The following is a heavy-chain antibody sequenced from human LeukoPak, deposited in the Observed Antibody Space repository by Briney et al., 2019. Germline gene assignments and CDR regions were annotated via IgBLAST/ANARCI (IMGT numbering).Heavy chain of an antibody. J-gene: IGHJ3*02. V-gene: IGHV3-33*01. D-gene: IGHD3-10*01. CDR1: GFIFSTYG. Sequence: GGSLRLSCAASGFIFSTYGMHWVRQAPGKGLEWVAVIWADGSNKYYADSVRGRFAISRDNSKNTLYLQMNSLRVEDTAMYYCATDKGSAAFDIWGQGTMVTVSS. CDR2: IWADGSNK. CDR3: ATDKGSAAFDI.